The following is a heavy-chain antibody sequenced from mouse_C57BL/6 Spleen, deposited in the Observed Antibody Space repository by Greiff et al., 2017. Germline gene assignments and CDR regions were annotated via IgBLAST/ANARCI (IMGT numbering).Heavy chain of an antibody. Sequence: EVQLVESGGGLVQPGGSLSLSCAASGFTFTDYYMSWVRQPPGKALEWLGFIRNKATGYPTEYSASVKGRFTISRDNSQSILDLQMNALRAEDSATYYCARYRGTGYFDYWGQGTTLTVSS. J-gene: IGHJ2*01. D-gene: IGHD3-3*01. CDR3: ARYRGTGYFDY. CDR1: GFTFTDYY. CDR2: IRNKATGYPT. V-gene: IGHV7-3*01.